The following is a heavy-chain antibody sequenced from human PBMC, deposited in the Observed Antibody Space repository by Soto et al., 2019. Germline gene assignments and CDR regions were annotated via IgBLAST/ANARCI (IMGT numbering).Heavy chain of an antibody. CDR1: GFTFSSYS. D-gene: IGHD4-17*01. CDR3: ARDYYGDYAIDY. CDR2: ISGSSRSI. J-gene: IGHJ4*02. V-gene: IGHV3-48*01. Sequence: EVQLVESGGGLVQPGGSLRLSCTASGFTFSSYSMNWVRQAPGKGLEWVSYISGSSRSIFYVDSVKGRFTISRDNAKNSLYLQMISLRAEDTAVYYCARDYYGDYAIDYWCQGTLVTVSS.